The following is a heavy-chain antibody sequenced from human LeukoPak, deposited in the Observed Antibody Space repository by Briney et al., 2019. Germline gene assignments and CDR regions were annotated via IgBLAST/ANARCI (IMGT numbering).Heavy chain of an antibody. CDR1: GGSFSGYY. V-gene: IGHV4-34*01. Sequence: KPSETLSLTCAVYGGSFSGYYWRWIRQPPGKGLEWIGEINHSGSTNYNPSLKSRVTISVDTSKNQFSLKLSSVTAADTAVYYCARGNFVLRYFDWFDYWGQGTLVTVSS. CDR3: ARGNFVLRYFDWFDY. D-gene: IGHD3-9*01. J-gene: IGHJ4*02. CDR2: INHSGST.